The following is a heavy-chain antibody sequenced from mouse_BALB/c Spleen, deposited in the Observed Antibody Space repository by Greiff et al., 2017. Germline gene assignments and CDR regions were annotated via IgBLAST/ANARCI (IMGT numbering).Heavy chain of an antibody. CDR3: NPYYYAMDY. CDR1: GFNIKDYY. J-gene: IGHJ4*01. CDR2: IDPENGDT. Sequence: VQLQQSGAELVRSGASVKLSCTASGFNIKDYYMHWVKQRPEQGLEWIGWIDPENGDTEYAPKFQGKATMTADTSSNTAYLQLSSLTSEDTAVYYCNPYYYAMDYWGQGTSVTVSA. V-gene: IGHV14-4*02.